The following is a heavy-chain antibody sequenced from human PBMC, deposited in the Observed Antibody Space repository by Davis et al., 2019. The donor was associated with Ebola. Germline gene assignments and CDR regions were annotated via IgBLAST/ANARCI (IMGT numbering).Heavy chain of an antibody. CDR3: ADQKNYASDI. CDR1: GFTFSSYG. V-gene: IGHV3-30*03. J-gene: IGHJ3*02. CDR2: ISYDGSNK. Sequence: GGSLRLSCAASGFTFSSYGMHWVRQAPGKGLEWVAVISYDGSNKYYADSVKGRFTISRDNAKSTLYLQMNSLRDEDTAVYYCADQKNYASDIWGQGTMVTVSS.